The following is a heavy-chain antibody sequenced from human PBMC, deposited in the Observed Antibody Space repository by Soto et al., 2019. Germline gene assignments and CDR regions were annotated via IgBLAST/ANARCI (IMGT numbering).Heavy chain of an antibody. CDR1: GFTFSSYA. J-gene: IGHJ4*02. CDR3: AKDHNPWYRRSSSRFFDY. D-gene: IGHD6-6*01. V-gene: IGHV3-23*01. Sequence: SLRLSCAASGFTFSSYAMSWVRQAPGKGLEWVSAISGSGGSTYYADSVKGRFTISRDNSKNTLYLQMNSLRAEDTAVYYCAKDHNPWYRRSSSRFFDYWGQGTLVTVSS. CDR2: ISGSGGST.